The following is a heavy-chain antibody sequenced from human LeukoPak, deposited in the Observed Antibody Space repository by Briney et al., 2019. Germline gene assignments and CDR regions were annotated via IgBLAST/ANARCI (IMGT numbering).Heavy chain of an antibody. D-gene: IGHD2-2*01. V-gene: IGHV1-69*13. CDR3: ARENSYQLLLTYYYYGMDV. J-gene: IGHJ6*02. CDR1: EYTFTSYV. Sequence: SVKVSCKASEYTFTSYVMNWVRQAPGQGLEWMGGIIPIFGTANYAQKFQGRVTITADESTSTAYMELSSLRSEDTAVYYCARENSYQLLLTYYYYGMDVWGQGTTVTVSS. CDR2: IIPIFGTA.